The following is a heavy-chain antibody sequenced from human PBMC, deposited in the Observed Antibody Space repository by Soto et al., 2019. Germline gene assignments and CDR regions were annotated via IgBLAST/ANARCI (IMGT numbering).Heavy chain of an antibody. CDR2: INHSGST. Sequence: SETLSLTCTVSGGSISSSSYYWGWIRQPPGKGLEWIGEINHSGSTNYNPSLKSRVTISVDTSKNQFSLKLSSVTAADTAVYYCAAGAGLSRYYWGQGTLGTVST. CDR3: AAGAGLSRYY. J-gene: IGHJ4*02. V-gene: IGHV4-39*07. D-gene: IGHD1-26*01. CDR1: GGSISSSSYY.